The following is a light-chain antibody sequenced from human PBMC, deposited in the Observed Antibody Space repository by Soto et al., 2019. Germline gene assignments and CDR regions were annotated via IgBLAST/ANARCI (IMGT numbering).Light chain of an antibody. J-gene: IGKJ1*01. CDR2: DAS. CDR1: QSVSSS. Sequence: ENVLTQSPATLSLSPGERAALSCGASQSVSSSRLAWYQHKPGQAPRLLISDASNRASGIPARFSGGGSGTDFTLTISSLEPEDFAFYYCQQRSNWPPWTFGQGTKVDIK. V-gene: IGKV3-11*01. CDR3: QQRSNWPPWT.